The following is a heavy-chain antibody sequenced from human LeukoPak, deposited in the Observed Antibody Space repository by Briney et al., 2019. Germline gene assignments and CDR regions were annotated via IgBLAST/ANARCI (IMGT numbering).Heavy chain of an antibody. CDR3: AKGYSSGWYGNFDY. CDR1: GFTFSSYA. J-gene: IGHJ4*02. CDR2: ISGSGGST. V-gene: IGHV3-23*01. D-gene: IGHD6-19*01. Sequence: GGSLRLSCAASGFTFSSYAMSWVRQAPGKGLEWVSAISGSGGSTYYADSVKGRFTISRDNSKNTLYPQMNSLRAEDTAVYYCAKGYSSGWYGNFDYWGQGTLVTVSS.